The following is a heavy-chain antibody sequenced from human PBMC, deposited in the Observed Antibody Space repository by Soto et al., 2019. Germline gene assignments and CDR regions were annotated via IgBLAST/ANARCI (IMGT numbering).Heavy chain of an antibody. CDR3: VRERYAGFEY. J-gene: IGHJ4*02. D-gene: IGHD2-2*01. CDR1: EFSLSGQY. CDR2: TVNKDFSYTP. V-gene: IGHV3-72*01. Sequence: EGQLGESGGGLVQPGGSLRLSCTSSEFSLSGQYLDWVRQAPGQGLAWVARTVNKDFSYTPEYAAAVKGRFTISRDDSENSLYLQMTSLRTEDTAVYYCVRERYAGFEYWGQGALVTVSS.